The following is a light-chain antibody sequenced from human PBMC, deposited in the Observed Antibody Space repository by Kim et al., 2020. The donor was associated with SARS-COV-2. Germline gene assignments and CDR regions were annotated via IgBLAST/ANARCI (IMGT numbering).Light chain of an antibody. J-gene: IGKJ5*01. V-gene: IGKV3-11*01. Sequence: EIVLTQSPVTLSLSPGERATLSCRASQSVGSYLAWYQQKPGQAPRLLIYDASNRAAGIPARFSGGGSGTDFTLTISGLEPGDSAVYYCQHRSDWITFGQGTRLEIK. CDR2: DAS. CDR1: QSVGSY. CDR3: QHRSDWIT.